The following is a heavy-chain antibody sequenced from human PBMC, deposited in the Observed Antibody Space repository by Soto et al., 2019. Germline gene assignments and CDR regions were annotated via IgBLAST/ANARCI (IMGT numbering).Heavy chain of an antibody. V-gene: IGHV3-33*01. Sequence: PRGSLRLSCAASGFTFSSYVMHWVRQAPGKGLEWVAVIWYDGSNKYYADSVKGRFTISRDNSKNTLYLQMNSLRAEDTAVYYCARNPLSYSSSWRPEYYYYGMDVWGQGTTVTVSS. D-gene: IGHD6-13*01. CDR1: GFTFSSYV. CDR2: IWYDGSNK. J-gene: IGHJ6*02. CDR3: ARNPLSYSSSWRPEYYYYGMDV.